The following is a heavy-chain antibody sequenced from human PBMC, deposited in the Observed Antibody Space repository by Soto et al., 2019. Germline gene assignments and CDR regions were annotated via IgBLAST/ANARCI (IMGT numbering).Heavy chain of an antibody. CDR1: GFTFNIYA. CDR3: AKEGYYDSSEWQAFDI. J-gene: IGHJ3*02. Sequence: GGSLRLSCAASGFTFNIYAMTWVRQAPGKGLEWVSTTGATGRTTYYADSVKGRFTVSRDNSKNTLDLQMSNLRAEDTAVYYCAKEGYYDSSEWQAFDIWGQGTMVTVSS. D-gene: IGHD3-22*01. V-gene: IGHV3-23*01. CDR2: TGATGRTT.